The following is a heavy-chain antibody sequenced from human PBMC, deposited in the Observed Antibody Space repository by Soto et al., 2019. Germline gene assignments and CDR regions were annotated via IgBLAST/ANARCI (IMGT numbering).Heavy chain of an antibody. CDR3: ASLSIGSCRGGACYSSFDY. V-gene: IGHV4-39*01. CDR2: IYYSGST. Sequence: PSETLSLTCIVSGGSISSSSYYWGWIRQPPGKGLEWIGSIYYSGSTYSNPSLMSRVTIFVDTSKNQFSLKLSSVSAADTAVYYCASLSIGSCRGGACYSSFDYWGQGTPVTVSS. CDR1: GGSISSSSYY. D-gene: IGHD2-15*01. J-gene: IGHJ4*02.